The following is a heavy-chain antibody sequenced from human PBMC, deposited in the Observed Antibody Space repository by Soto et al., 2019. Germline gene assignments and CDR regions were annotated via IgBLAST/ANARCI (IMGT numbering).Heavy chain of an antibody. Sequence: QVQLQESGPGLVKPSQTLSLTCTVSGGSISSGGYYWSLSRQHPGQGLEWIGYIYYSGSTYYNPSLKSRVTISVETSKNQFSPKLSSVTAADAAGYYCASHSSGDGWFDPWGQGTLVTVAA. J-gene: IGHJ5*02. CDR3: ASHSSGDGWFDP. D-gene: IGHD2-21*01. CDR1: GGSISSGGYY. V-gene: IGHV4-31*03. CDR2: IYYSGST.